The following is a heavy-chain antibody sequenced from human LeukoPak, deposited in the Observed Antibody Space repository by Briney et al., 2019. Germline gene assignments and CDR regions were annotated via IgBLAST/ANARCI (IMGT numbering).Heavy chain of an antibody. CDR2: IRSKAYGGTT. D-gene: IGHD3-10*01. V-gene: IGHV3-49*03. CDR1: GFTFGDYA. CDR3: TRPGPYYGSGSYNY. Sequence: PGRSLRLSCSASGFTFGDYAMSWFRQAPGKGLEWVGFIRSKAYGGTTEYAASVKGRFTISRDDSKSIAYLQMNSLKTEDTAVYYCTRPGPYYGSGSYNYWGQGTLVTVSS. J-gene: IGHJ4*02.